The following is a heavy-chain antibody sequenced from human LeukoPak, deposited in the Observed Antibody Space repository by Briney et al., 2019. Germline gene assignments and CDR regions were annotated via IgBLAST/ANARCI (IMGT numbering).Heavy chain of an antibody. V-gene: IGHV1-69*06. CDR1: GDTFSSFA. D-gene: IGHD4-17*01. CDR3: ASPYDYGDHYLDALHI. CDR2: IIPLFGTA. Sequence: SVKVSCKASGDTFSSFAVSWVRRAPGQGLEWMGRIIPLFGTADYAQRYQGRVTISADNSLNTAYLELSSLTSEDTAVYYCASPYDYGDHYLDALHIWGQGTIVTVSS. J-gene: IGHJ3*02.